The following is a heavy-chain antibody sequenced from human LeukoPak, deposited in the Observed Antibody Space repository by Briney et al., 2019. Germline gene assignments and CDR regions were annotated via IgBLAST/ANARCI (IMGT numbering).Heavy chain of an antibody. CDR1: GFTFSSYA. CDR2: ISGSGGST. Sequence: GGSLRLSCAASGFTFSSYAMSWVRQAPGKGLEWVSAISGSGGSTYYADSVKGRFTISRDNSKNTLYLQMNSLRAEDTAVYYCAKGAILQFEPDYYYDSSGYEGALDYWGQGTLVTVSS. V-gene: IGHV3-23*01. J-gene: IGHJ4*02. CDR3: AKGAILQFEPDYYYDSSGYEGALDY. D-gene: IGHD3-22*01.